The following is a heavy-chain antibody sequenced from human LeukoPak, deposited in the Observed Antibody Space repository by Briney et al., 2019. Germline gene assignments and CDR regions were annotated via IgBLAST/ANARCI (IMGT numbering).Heavy chain of an antibody. CDR2: IYYSGST. V-gene: IGHV4-59*12. Sequence: PSETLSLTCTVSGGSISSYSWSWVRQPPGKGLEWIGYIYYSGSTDYNPSLKSRVTISVDTSKNQFSLKLSSVTAADTAVYYCARRYSGSDYWGQGTLVTVSS. D-gene: IGHD5-12*01. CDR1: GGSISSYS. CDR3: ARRYSGSDY. J-gene: IGHJ4*02.